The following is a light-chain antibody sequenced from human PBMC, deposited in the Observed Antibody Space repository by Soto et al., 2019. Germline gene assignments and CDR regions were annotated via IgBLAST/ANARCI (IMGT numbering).Light chain of an antibody. J-gene: IGKJ4*01. CDR2: DAS. Sequence: EIVLTQSPATLSLSPGEGVALSCGASQSLSNNFLASYQQKPGLTPRLLIFDASTRATGIPDRFSGSGSGTDFTLTISRLEPEDFAVYYCHQFGASPTFGGGTKVDIK. CDR3: HQFGASPT. CDR1: QSLSNNF. V-gene: IGKV3D-20*01.